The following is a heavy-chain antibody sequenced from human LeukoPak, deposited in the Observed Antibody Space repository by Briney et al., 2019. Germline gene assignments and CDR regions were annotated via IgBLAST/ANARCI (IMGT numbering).Heavy chain of an antibody. Sequence: GASVKVSCKASGGTFSSYAISWVRQAPGQGLEWMGRTIPILGIANYAQKFQGRVTITADKSTSTAYMELSSLRSEDTAVYYCARDGFTVGYYYDSSGYYFIDYWGQGTLVTVSS. CDR3: ARDGFTVGYYYDSSGYYFIDY. J-gene: IGHJ4*02. CDR2: TIPILGIA. V-gene: IGHV1-69*04. D-gene: IGHD3-22*01. CDR1: GGTFSSYA.